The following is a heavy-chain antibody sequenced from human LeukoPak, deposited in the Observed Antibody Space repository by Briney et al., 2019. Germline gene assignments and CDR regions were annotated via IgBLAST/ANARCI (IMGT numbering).Heavy chain of an antibody. CDR1: GYTFTDYY. J-gene: IGHJ6*03. CDR3: ARGLAGYSSGWYYYMDV. V-gene: IGHV1-2*02. Sequence: GASVKVSCKASGYTFTDYYMHWVRQAPGQGLEWMGWINPNSGGTNYAQKFQGRVTMTRDTSISTAYMELSRLRSDDTAVYYCARGLAGYSSGWYYYMDVWGKGTTVTVSS. CDR2: INPNSGGT. D-gene: IGHD6-19*01.